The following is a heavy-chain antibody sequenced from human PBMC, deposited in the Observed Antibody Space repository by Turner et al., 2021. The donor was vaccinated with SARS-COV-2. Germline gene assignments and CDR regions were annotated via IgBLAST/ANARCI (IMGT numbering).Heavy chain of an antibody. CDR3: ARDHYYDSSGYTLDAFDI. CDR1: GFTLSRYG. V-gene: IGHV3-33*01. D-gene: IGHD3-22*01. Sequence: QVPLLESGGGVVQPGRALRLACAGSGFTLSRYGMHWVRQAPGKGLEWVAVIWYDGSNKYYADSVKGRFTISRDNSKNTLYLQMNSLRAEDTAVYYCARDHYYDSSGYTLDAFDIWGQGTMVTISS. J-gene: IGHJ3*02. CDR2: IWYDGSNK.